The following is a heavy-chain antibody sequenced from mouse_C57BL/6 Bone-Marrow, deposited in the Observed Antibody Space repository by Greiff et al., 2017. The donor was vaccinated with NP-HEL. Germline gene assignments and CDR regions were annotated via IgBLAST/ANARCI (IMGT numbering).Heavy chain of an antibody. CDR3: AKHEEPVVATDYAMDY. D-gene: IGHD1-1*01. Sequence: VMLVESGPGLVAPSQSLSITCTVSGFSLTSYGVDWVRQPPGKGLEWLGVIWGGGSTNYNSALMSRLSISKDNSKSQVFLKMNRLQTDDTAMYYCAKHEEPVVATDYAMDYWGQGTSVTVSS. CDR1: GFSLTSYG. CDR2: IWGGGST. V-gene: IGHV2-9*01. J-gene: IGHJ4*01.